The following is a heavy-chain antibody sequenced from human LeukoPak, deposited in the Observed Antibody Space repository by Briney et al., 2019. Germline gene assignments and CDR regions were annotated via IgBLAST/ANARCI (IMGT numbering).Heavy chain of an antibody. CDR3: ASTYGSGSWPLDY. CDR1: GGSISSSNW. CDR2: IYHSGST. Sequence: TSETLSLTCAVSGGSISSSNWWSWVRQPPGKGLEWIGEIYHSGSTNYSPSLKSRVTISVDKSKNQFSLKLSSVTAADTAVYYCASTYGSGSWPLDYWGQGTLVTVSS. J-gene: IGHJ4*02. D-gene: IGHD3-10*01. V-gene: IGHV4-4*02.